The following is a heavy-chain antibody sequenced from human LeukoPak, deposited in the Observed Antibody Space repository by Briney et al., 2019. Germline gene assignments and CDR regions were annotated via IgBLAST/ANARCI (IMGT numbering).Heavy chain of an antibody. CDR2: ISSSGGYIT. V-gene: IGHV3-11*01. CDR1: GFTFSDYY. J-gene: IGHJ1*01. Sequence: GGSLRLSCAASGFTFSDYYMSWIRQAPGKGLEWISCISSSGGYITYYADSVKGRFTISRDDAKNSLYLQMNSLRAEDTAVYYCAKRIYGVVSIQQWGQGTLVTVSS. D-gene: IGHD3-3*01. CDR3: AKRIYGVVSIQQ.